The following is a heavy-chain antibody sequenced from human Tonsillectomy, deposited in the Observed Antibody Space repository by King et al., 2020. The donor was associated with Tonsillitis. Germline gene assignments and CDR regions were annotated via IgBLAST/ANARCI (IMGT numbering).Heavy chain of an antibody. CDR3: ARDSGAGYCSGGSCYPYYYYDGMDV. Sequence: VQLVESGGGLVQPGGSLRLSCAASGFTFSSYSMNWVRQAPGKGLEWVSYISSSSSTIYYADSVKGRFTISRDNAKNSLYLQMNSLRDEDTAVYYCARDSGAGYCSGGSCYPYYYYDGMDVWGQGTTVTVSS. V-gene: IGHV3-48*02. J-gene: IGHJ6*02. D-gene: IGHD2-15*01. CDR2: ISSSSSTI. CDR1: GFTFSSYS.